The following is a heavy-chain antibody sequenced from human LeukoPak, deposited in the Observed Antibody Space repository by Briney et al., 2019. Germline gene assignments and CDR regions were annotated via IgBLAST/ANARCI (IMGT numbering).Heavy chain of an antibody. CDR3: ARLLWFGELFYYYYMDV. CDR1: GFTFSSYW. V-gene: IGHV3-7*01. Sequence: QTGGSLRLSCAASGFTFSSYWMSWVRQAPGKGLEWVANIKQDGSETTYADSVRGRFTIYRDNAKDSVYLQMNSLRAEDTAVYYCARLLWFGELFYYYYMDVWGEGTTVTVSS. J-gene: IGHJ6*03. D-gene: IGHD3-10*01. CDR2: IKQDGSET.